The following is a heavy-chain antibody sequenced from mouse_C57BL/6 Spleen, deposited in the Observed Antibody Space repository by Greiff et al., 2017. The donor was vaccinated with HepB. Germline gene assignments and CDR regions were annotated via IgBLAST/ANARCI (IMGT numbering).Heavy chain of an antibody. CDR2: IDPSDSYT. Sequence: VQLQQSGAELVRPGTSVKLSCKASGYTFTSYWMHWVKQRPGQGLEWIGVIDPSDSYTNYNQKFKGKATLTVDTSSSTAYMQLSSLTSEDSAVYYCARSGDYDGYFDYWGQGTTLTVSS. CDR3: ARSGDYDGYFDY. CDR1: GYTFTSYW. D-gene: IGHD2-4*01. V-gene: IGHV1-59*01. J-gene: IGHJ2*01.